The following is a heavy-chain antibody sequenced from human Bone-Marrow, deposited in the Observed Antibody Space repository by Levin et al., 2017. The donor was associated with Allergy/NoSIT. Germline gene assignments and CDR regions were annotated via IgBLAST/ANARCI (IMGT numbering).Heavy chain of an antibody. CDR2: IYWNDEK. J-gene: IGHJ5*02. CDR3: AHRLRRYYGSNTSSSSSWFDP. D-gene: IGHD3-10*01. Sequence: SGPTLVKPTQTLTLTCLFSGFSLTTPGVAVGWIRQPPGMALEWLALIYWNDEKHYSPSLKSRLAITKDTSKTQVVLTMTNMDPVDTATYFCAHRLRRYYGSNTSSSSSWFDPWGQGTLVTVSS. CDR1: GFSLTTPGVA. V-gene: IGHV2-5*01.